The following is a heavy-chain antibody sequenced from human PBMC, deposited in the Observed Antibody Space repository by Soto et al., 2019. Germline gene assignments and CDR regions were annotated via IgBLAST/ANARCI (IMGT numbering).Heavy chain of an antibody. CDR2: IKSKTDGGTA. D-gene: IGHD5-18*01. J-gene: IGHJ4*02. Sequence: EVQLVESGGGLVKPGGSLRLSSAASGFTFGNAWMNWVRQTPGKGLEWVGRIKSKTDGGTADYAAPVKGRFTISRDDSKNALYLQMNSLKTEDTAVYYCTTDRGHMYDFDYWGQGTLVPVSS. CDR1: GFTFGNAW. V-gene: IGHV3-15*01. CDR3: TTDRGHMYDFDY.